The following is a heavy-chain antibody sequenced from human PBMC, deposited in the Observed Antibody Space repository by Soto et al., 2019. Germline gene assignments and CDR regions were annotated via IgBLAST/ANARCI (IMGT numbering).Heavy chain of an antibody. V-gene: IGHV3-21*01. CDR3: ARGESPQYYYGMDV. J-gene: IGHJ6*02. CDR2: ISSSSSYI. CDR1: GFTFSSYS. Sequence: KSGGSLRLSCAASGFTFSSYSMNWVRQAPGKGLEWVSSISSSSSYIYYADSVKGRFTISRDNAKNSLYLQMNSLRAEDTAVYYCARGESPQYYYGMDVWGQGTTVTVSS.